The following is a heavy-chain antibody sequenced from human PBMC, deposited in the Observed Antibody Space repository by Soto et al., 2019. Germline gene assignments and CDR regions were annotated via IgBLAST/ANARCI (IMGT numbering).Heavy chain of an antibody. CDR2: IYYSGST. J-gene: IGHJ3*02. CDR3: ARGRADSSGYYYGDAFDI. Sequence: SETLSLTCTVSGGSISSGGYYWSWISKPPGKGLEWIGYIYYSGSTYYNPSLKSRVTISVDTSKNQFSLKLSSVTAADTAVYYCARGRADSSGYYYGDAFDIWGQGTMVTVSS. D-gene: IGHD3-22*01. CDR1: GGSISSGGYY. V-gene: IGHV4-30-4*01.